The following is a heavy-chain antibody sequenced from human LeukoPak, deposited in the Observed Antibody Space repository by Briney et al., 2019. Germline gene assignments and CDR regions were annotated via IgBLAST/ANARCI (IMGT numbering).Heavy chain of an antibody. CDR2: ISYDGSNK. CDR1: GFTFSSYA. D-gene: IGHD3-3*01. V-gene: IGHV3-30-3*01. J-gene: IGHJ6*02. CDR3: AREVTIFGVVAGGYYYYGMDV. Sequence: PGGSLRLSCAASGFTFSSYAMHWVRQAPGKGLEWVAVISYDGSNKYYADSVKSRFTISRDNSKNTLYLQMNSLRAEDTAVYYCAREVTIFGVVAGGYYYYGMDVWGQGTTVTVSS.